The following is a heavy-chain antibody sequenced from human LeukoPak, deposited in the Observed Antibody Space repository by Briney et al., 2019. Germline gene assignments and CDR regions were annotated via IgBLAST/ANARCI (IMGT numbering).Heavy chain of an antibody. CDR1: GYTFTGYY. V-gene: IGHV1-2*02. CDR2: INPNSGGT. J-gene: IGHJ3*02. CDR3: ARKRELLHAFDI. Sequence: ASVKVSCKASGYTFTGYYMHWVRQAPGQGLEWMGWINPNSGGTNYAQKFQGRVTMTRDTSISTAYMELSRLRSDDTAVYYCARKRELLHAFDIWGQGTMVTVSS. D-gene: IGHD1-26*01.